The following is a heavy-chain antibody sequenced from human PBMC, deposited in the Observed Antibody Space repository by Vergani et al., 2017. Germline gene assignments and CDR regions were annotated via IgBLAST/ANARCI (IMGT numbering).Heavy chain of an antibody. CDR3: AKTHVGDSGYDYFDY. J-gene: IGHJ4*01. Sequence: QVQLVQSGAEVKKPGASVKVSCKASGYTFTGYYMHWVRQAPGQGLEWMGWINPNSGGTNYAQKFQGRVTMTRDTSISTAYMELSRLRSDDTAVYYCAKTHVGDSGYDYFDYWGHGILVTVSS. CDR2: INPNSGGT. V-gene: IGHV1-2*02. CDR1: GYTFTGYY. D-gene: IGHD5-12*01.